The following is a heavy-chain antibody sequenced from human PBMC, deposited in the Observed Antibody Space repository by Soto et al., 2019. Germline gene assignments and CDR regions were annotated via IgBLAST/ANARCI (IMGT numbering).Heavy chain of an antibody. D-gene: IGHD1-1*01. CDR2: IVVGSGNT. J-gene: IGHJ6*02. CDR1: GFTFTSSA. Sequence: SVKVSCKASGFTFTSSAVQWVRQARGQRLEWIGWIVVGSGNTNYAQKFQERVTITRDMSTSTAYMELRSLRSEDTAVYYCAAAPWNEIDYYYYGMDVWGQGTTVTVYS. CDR3: AAAPWNEIDYYYYGMDV. V-gene: IGHV1-58*01.